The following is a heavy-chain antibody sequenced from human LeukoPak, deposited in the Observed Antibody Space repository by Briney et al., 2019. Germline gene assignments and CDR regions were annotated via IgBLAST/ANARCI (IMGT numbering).Heavy chain of an antibody. CDR2: ISLRGDVK. CDR1: GFTFSSYA. D-gene: IGHD3-3*01. V-gene: IGHV3-23*01. J-gene: IGHJ4*02. CDR3: AKGYDFWSGGLDF. Sequence: GGSLRLSCGASGFTFSSYAMGWVRQAPGKGLEWVSDISLRGDVKNYADSVKGRFTISRDNSKNTMYLQMNSLRADDTAVFYCAKGYDFWSGGLDFWGQGTLVTVSS.